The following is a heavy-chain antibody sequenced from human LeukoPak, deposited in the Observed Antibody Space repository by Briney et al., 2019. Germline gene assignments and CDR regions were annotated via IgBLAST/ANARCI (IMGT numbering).Heavy chain of an antibody. V-gene: IGHV3-30*02. Sequence: PGGSLRLSCAASGFTFSNAWMSWVRQAPGKGLEWVSFIRYDGSNKYYADSVKGRFTISRDNSKNTLYLQMNSLRAEDTAVYYCAKDGTTVTTVWYFDYWGQGTLVTVSS. CDR2: IRYDGSNK. CDR3: AKDGTTVTTVWYFDY. CDR1: GFTFSNAW. D-gene: IGHD4-11*01. J-gene: IGHJ4*02.